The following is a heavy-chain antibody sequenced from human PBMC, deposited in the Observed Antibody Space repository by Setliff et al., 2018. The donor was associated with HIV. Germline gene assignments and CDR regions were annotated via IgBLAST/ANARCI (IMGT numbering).Heavy chain of an antibody. Sequence: TLSLTCNVSGDSVNSGHYYWSWIRQPAGKGLEWVGHIHPSGVADANPSLRRRVTIAVDAAKNQFSLTLTFVSATDTAVYYCARGLDQEKSAYWGLGTLVTVSS. J-gene: IGHJ4*02. CDR3: ARGLDQEKSAY. D-gene: IGHD6-19*01. CDR2: IHPSGVA. CDR1: GDSVNSGHYY. V-gene: IGHV4-61*09.